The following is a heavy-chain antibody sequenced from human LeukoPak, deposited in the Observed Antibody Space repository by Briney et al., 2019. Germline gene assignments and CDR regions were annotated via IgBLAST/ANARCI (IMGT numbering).Heavy chain of an antibody. Sequence: GGSLRLSCAASGFTFSNAWMSWVGQAPGKGLEWVGRIKSKTDGGTTDYAAPVKGRFTISRDDSKNTLYLQMNSLKTEDTAVYYCTTGYDFWSGEFFDYWGQGTLVTVSS. CDR2: IKSKTDGGTT. V-gene: IGHV3-15*01. CDR3: TTGYDFWSGEFFDY. D-gene: IGHD3-3*01. J-gene: IGHJ4*02. CDR1: GFTFSNAW.